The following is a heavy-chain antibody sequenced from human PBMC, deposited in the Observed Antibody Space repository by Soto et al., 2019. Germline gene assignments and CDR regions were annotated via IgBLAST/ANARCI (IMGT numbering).Heavy chain of an antibody. V-gene: IGHV4-59*01. CDR2: IYYSGST. D-gene: IGHD3-22*01. Sequence: PSETLSLTCTVSGGSISSYYWCWIRQPPGKGLEWIGYIYYSGSTNYNPSLKSRVTISVDTSKNQFSLKLSSVTAADTAVYYCARAPYYYDSSGYYFDYWGQGTLVTVSS. CDR1: GGSISSYY. J-gene: IGHJ4*02. CDR3: ARAPYYYDSSGYYFDY.